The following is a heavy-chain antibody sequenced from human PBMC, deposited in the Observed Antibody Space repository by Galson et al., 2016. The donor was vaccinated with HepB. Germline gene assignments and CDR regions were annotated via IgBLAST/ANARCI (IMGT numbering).Heavy chain of an antibody. J-gene: IGHJ2*01. D-gene: IGHD3-3*01. Sequence: SLRLSCAASGFTVSSDYMNWVRQAPGEGLEWVSVIYSGGTTYYADSVKGRFTISRDNSKNTVYLQMNSLRAEDTAVYYCASLRFKGFDLWGRGTLVTVSS. CDR2: IYSGGTT. CDR1: GFTVSSDY. CDR3: ASLRFKGFDL. V-gene: IGHV3-53*01.